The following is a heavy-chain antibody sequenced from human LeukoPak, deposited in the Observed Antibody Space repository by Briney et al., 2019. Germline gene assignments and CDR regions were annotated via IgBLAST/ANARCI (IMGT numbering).Heavy chain of an antibody. Sequence: GASVKVSCKASGYTFTGYYMHWVRQAPGQGLEWMGWINPNSGGTNYAQKFQGRVTMTRDTSISTAYMELSRLRSDDTAVYYCASPYYDSSGYYYYYYGMDVWGQGTTVTVSS. V-gene: IGHV1-2*02. CDR3: ASPYYDSSGYYYYYYGMDV. CDR2: INPNSGGT. CDR1: GYTFTGYY. D-gene: IGHD3-22*01. J-gene: IGHJ6*02.